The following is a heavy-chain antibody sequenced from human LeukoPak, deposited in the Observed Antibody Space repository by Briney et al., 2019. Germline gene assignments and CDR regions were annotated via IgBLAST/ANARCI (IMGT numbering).Heavy chain of an antibody. CDR2: ISSGSTYT. D-gene: IGHD4-23*01. Sequence: PGGSLRLSCTASGFTFSSFVMSWIRQTPGKRLEWVSYISSGSTYTNYADSVEGRFTISRDNAKNSLYLQMNSLRAEDTAVYYCARGDYGGDYFDYWGQGTLVTVSS. CDR1: GFTFSSFV. V-gene: IGHV3-11*05. J-gene: IGHJ4*02. CDR3: ARGDYGGDYFDY.